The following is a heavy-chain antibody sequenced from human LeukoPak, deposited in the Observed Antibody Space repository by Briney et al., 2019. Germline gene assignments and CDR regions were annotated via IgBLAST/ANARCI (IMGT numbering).Heavy chain of an antibody. CDR2: ISSSGSAI. CDR1: GFTFSNYE. CDR3: AKGGIAVAGTWFDP. Sequence: PGGSLRLSCAASGFTFSNYEMNWVRQAPGKGLEWVSYISSSGSAIYYAHSVKGRFTISRDNARNSLYLQMNSLRAEDMALYYCAKGGIAVAGTWFDPWGQGTLVTVSS. V-gene: IGHV3-48*03. D-gene: IGHD6-19*01. J-gene: IGHJ5*02.